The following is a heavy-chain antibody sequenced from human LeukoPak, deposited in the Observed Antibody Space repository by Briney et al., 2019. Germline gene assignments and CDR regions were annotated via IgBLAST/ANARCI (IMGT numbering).Heavy chain of an antibody. D-gene: IGHD3/OR15-3a*01. CDR3: ARQTGSGLFILP. Sequence: SETLSLTCTVSGVSISSSNSYWGWIRQPPGKGLEWIGSIYYSGNTYYNASLKSQVSISIDTSKNQFSLRLTSVTAADTAVYYCARQTGSGLFILPGGQGILVTVSS. J-gene: IGHJ4*02. V-gene: IGHV4-39*01. CDR1: GVSISSSNSY. CDR2: IYYSGNT.